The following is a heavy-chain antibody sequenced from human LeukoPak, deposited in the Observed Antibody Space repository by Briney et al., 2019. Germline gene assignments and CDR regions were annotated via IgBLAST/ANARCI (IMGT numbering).Heavy chain of an antibody. CDR3: ARSDFWSGFDY. D-gene: IGHD3-3*01. Sequence: SETLSLTCTVSGGSINGRYWSWIRQPPGKELEWIGYIFYSGTTYYNPSRKSRVTISVDVSRNQFSLRVTSVTPADTAVYYCARSDFWSGFDYWGQGTLVTVSS. J-gene: IGHJ4*02. V-gene: IGHV4-59*11. CDR1: GGSINGRY. CDR2: IFYSGTT.